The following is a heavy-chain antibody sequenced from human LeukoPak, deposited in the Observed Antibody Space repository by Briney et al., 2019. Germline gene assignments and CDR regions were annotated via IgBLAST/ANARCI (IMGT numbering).Heavy chain of an antibody. D-gene: IGHD5-18*01. CDR3: ARRSYGTDYFDY. J-gene: IGHJ4*02. Sequence: SETLSLTCTVSGDSINSSRYYWGWIPQSPGKGLEWIGSVYYSGNTYYNPSLKSRVTISVDTSKNQFSLKMRSMTAADTAVYYCARRSYGTDYFDYWGQGTLVTVCS. CDR1: GDSINSSRYY. CDR2: VYYSGNT. V-gene: IGHV4-39*07.